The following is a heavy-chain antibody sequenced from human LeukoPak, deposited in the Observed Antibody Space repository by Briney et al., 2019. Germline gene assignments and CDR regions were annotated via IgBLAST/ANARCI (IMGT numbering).Heavy chain of an antibody. D-gene: IGHD3-10*01. J-gene: IGHJ4*02. CDR1: GFSLSTSGVG. CDR2: IYWDDDK. Sequence: ASGPTLGNPTQTLTLTCTFSGFSLSTSGVGVGWIRQPPGKALGWLAHIYWDDDKRYSPSLKSRHTITKDTSKNQVVLTMTNMDPVDTAIYYCAHRSRSGSYPDYWGQGTLVTVSS. V-gene: IGHV2-5*02. CDR3: AHRSRSGSYPDY.